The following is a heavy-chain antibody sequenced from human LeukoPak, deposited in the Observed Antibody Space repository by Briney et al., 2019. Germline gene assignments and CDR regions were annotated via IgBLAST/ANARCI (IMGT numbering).Heavy chain of an antibody. CDR1: GFTYRSYD. D-gene: IGHD5-24*01. CDR3: GRGGDGYNWSFDY. Sequence: GGSRRLSCAASGFTYRSYDMHWVRQAPGKWLEGVAVISYDGSKKYYADSVKGRFTISRDNSKNTRYLQMNSLRAEDTAVYYCGRGGDGYNWSFDYWGQGTLVTVS. V-gene: IGHV3-30-3*01. J-gene: IGHJ4*02. CDR2: ISYDGSKK.